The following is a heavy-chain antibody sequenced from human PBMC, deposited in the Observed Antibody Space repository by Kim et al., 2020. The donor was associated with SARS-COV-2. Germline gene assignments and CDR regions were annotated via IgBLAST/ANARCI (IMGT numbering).Heavy chain of an antibody. CDR2: IYPGDSDT. CDR3: ARHAGAAEYYYDTRGAFDI. Sequence: GKSLKISCKGSGYSFTSYWIGWVRQMPGKGLEWMGIIYPGDSDTRYSPSFQGQVTISADKSISTAYLQWSSLKASDTAMYYCARHAGAAEYYYDTRGAFDIWGQGTMVTVSS. CDR1: GYSFTSYW. J-gene: IGHJ3*02. D-gene: IGHD3-22*01. V-gene: IGHV5-51*01.